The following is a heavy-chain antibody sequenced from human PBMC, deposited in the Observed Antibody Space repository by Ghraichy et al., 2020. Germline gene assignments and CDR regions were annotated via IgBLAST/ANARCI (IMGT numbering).Heavy chain of an antibody. CDR1: GFSFSGYW. V-gene: IGHV3-7*03. J-gene: IGHJ3*01. CDR3: VRGDYFESSGYFIDAFDV. CDR2: IKPDGSEK. D-gene: IGHD3-22*01. Sequence: SCAASGFSFSGYWMSWVRQAPGKGLEWVGNIKPDGSEKFYVDSVKGRFSISRDNAKNSLSLQMNSLRAGDTAVYYCVRGDYFESSGYFIDAFDVWGQGTMVTVS.